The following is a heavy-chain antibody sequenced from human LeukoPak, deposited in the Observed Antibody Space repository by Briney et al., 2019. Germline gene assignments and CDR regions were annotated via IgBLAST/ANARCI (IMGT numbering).Heavy chain of an antibody. V-gene: IGHV3-9*01. CDR1: GFTFDASA. CDR3: AKDGFDY. J-gene: IGHJ4*02. CDR2: ISWNSRSI. Sequence: GRSLRLSCAASGFTFDASAIHSVRQAPGNCLEWVSGISWNSRSIGYADSVKGRFTISRDNAKNSLYLQMTSLRAEDTALYYCAKDGFDYWGQGTLVTVSS.